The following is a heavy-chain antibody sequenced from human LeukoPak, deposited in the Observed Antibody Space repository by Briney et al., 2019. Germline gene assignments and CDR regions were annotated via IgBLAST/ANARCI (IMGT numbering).Heavy chain of an antibody. CDR1: GFRLSRFC. CDR2: IWYDGNRK. V-gene: IGHV3-33*01. D-gene: IGHD3-22*01. Sequence: GMSLRLSFATSGFRLSRFCMPRVRQAPGKGLGGVGVIWYDGNRKYYADSVKGRFTISRDTSKNTLYLQMNSLRAEDTAVYSCARDVDTSGHYGWFDPWGQGTLVTVSS. CDR3: ARDVDTSGHYGWFDP. J-gene: IGHJ5*02.